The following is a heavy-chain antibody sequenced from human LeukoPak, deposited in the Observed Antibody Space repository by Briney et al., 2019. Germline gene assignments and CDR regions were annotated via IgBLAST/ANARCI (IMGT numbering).Heavy chain of an antibody. Sequence: GGSLRLSCAASGFTFDNYGMHWVRQAPGKGLEWVAFVRYDETNKYYADSVKGRFTISRDNSKNTLYLQMNSLRGEDTAVYYCARRPGSPYCSSSTCKPKFDPWGQGTLVTVSS. CDR2: VRYDETNK. D-gene: IGHD2-2*01. CDR3: ARRPGSPYCSSSTCKPKFDP. J-gene: IGHJ5*02. CDR1: GFTFDNYG. V-gene: IGHV3-30*02.